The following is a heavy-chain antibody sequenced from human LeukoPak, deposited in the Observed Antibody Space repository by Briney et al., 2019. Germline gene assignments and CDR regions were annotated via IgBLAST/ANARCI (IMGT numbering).Heavy chain of an antibody. V-gene: IGHV4-59*08. CDR2: IYYSGNT. CDR1: GGSISSYY. CDR3: ARHSNYYGSGIVADY. J-gene: IGHJ4*02. Sequence: SETLSLTCTVSGGSISSYYWGWIRQPPGKGLEWIGYIYYSGNTNYTPSLKSRVTISIDTTKYQLSLKLRSVTAADTAVYYCARHSNYYGSGIVADYWGQETLVGVFS. D-gene: IGHD3-10*01.